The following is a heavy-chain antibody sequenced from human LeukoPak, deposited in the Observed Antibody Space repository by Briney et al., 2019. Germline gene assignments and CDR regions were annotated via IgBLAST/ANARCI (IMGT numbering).Heavy chain of an antibody. V-gene: IGHV3-23*01. CDR2: ISGSGGST. D-gene: IGHD3-3*01. CDR3: SKGAARSPPDDFWSGPSYGMDV. CDR1: GFTFSSYA. J-gene: IGHJ6*02. Sequence: GGSLRLSCAASGFTFSSYAMSWVRQAPGKGLEWVSAISGSGGSTYYADSVKGRFTISRDNSKNTLYLQMNSLRAEDTAVYYFSKGAARSPPDDFWSGPSYGMDVWGQGTTVTVSS.